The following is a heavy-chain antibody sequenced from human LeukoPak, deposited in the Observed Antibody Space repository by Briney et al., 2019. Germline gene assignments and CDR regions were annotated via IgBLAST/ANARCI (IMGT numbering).Heavy chain of an antibody. V-gene: IGHV4-38-2*01. D-gene: IGHD4-17*01. CDR1: GYSISSGYY. CDR3: ARFSSTVTTFDY. Sequence: SETLSLTCAVSGYSISSGYYWGWIRQPPGKGLEWIGSIYHSGSTYYNPSLKSRVTISVDTSKNQFSLKLSSVTAADTAMYYCARFSSTVTTFDYWGQGTLVTVSS. J-gene: IGHJ4*02. CDR2: IYHSGST.